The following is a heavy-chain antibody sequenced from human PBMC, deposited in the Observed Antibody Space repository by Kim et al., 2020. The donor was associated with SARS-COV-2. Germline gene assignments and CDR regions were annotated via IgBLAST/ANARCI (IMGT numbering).Heavy chain of an antibody. CDR2: INSNGGST. J-gene: IGHJ4*02. D-gene: IGHD3-10*01. CDR3: VKWSGGSGAH. CDR1: GFTFSTYV. Sequence: GGSLRLSCSASGFTFSTYVMHWVRQAPGKGLEYVSGINSNGGSTYYADSLKGRFTISRDNSKNTLYLQMSSLRLEDSAVYYCVKWSGGSGAHWGQGTLVTVSS. V-gene: IGHV3-64D*08.